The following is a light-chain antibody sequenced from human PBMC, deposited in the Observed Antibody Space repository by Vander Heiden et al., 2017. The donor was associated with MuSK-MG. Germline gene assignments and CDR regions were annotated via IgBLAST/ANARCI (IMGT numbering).Light chain of an antibody. CDR1: KLGDKY. CDR2: QDS. Sequence: SYELTQPPSVSVSPGQTASITCSGDKLGDKYACWYQQKPGQSPVLVIYQDSKRPSGIPERFSGSNSGTTATLTISGTQAMDEADDDCQEWGSSTGVVFGGGTKLTVL. CDR3: QEWGSSTGVV. J-gene: IGLJ2*01. V-gene: IGLV3-1*01.